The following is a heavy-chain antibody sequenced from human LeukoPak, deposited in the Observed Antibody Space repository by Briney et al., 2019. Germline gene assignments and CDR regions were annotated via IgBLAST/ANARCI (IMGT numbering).Heavy chain of an antibody. Sequence: GGSLRLSCAASGFTFSSYGMHWVRQAPGKGLEGVAVIWYDGSNKYYADSVKGRFTISRDNSKNTLYLQMNSLRAEDTAVYYCARDLSIAARPRWFDPWGQGTLVTVSS. CDR1: GFTFSSYG. CDR3: ARDLSIAARPRWFDP. J-gene: IGHJ5*02. CDR2: IWYDGSNK. D-gene: IGHD6-6*01. V-gene: IGHV3-33*01.